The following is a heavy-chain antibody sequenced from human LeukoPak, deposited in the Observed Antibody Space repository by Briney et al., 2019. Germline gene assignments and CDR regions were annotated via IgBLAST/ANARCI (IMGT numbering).Heavy chain of an antibody. D-gene: IGHD5-12*01. V-gene: IGHV4-59*01. CDR3: ARARYSGYDHYFDD. Sequence: SETLSLTCTVSGGSISSYYWSWLRQPPGKGLEWIGYIYYSGSTNYNPSLKSRVTISVDTSKNQFSLKLSSVTAADTAVYYCARARYSGYDHYFDDWGQGTLVTVSS. CDR2: IYYSGST. J-gene: IGHJ4*02. CDR1: GGSISSYY.